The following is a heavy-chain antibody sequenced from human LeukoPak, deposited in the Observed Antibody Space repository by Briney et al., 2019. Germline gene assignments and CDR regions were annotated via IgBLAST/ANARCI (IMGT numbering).Heavy chain of an antibody. Sequence: PSETLSLTCTVSGGSISSGSYYWSWIRQPAGKGLEWIGRIYTSGSTNYNPSLKSRVTISVDTSKNQFSLKLSSVTAADTAVYYCARLTRTFDYWGQGTLVTVSS. CDR3: ARLTRTFDY. CDR1: GGSISSGSYY. CDR2: IYTSGST. D-gene: IGHD2-2*01. V-gene: IGHV4-61*02. J-gene: IGHJ4*02.